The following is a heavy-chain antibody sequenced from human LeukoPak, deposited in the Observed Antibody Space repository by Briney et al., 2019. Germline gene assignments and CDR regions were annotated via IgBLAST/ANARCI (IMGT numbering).Heavy chain of an antibody. Sequence: GGSLRLSCAASGFTFSSYDMHWVRQATGKGLEWVSAIGTAGVTYYPGSVKGRFTISRENAKNSLYLQMNSLRAGDTAVYYCTRYSSSSSFDYWGQGTLVTVSS. J-gene: IGHJ4*02. D-gene: IGHD6-13*01. CDR2: IGTAGVT. CDR3: TRYSSSSSFDY. CDR1: GFTFSSYD. V-gene: IGHV3-13*01.